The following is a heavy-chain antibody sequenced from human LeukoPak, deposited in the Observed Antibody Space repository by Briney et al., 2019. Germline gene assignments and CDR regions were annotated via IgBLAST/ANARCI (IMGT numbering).Heavy chain of an antibody. Sequence: GGSLRLSCAASGFTFSSYAMSWVRQAPGKGLEWVSAISGSGGSTYYADSVKGRFTISKDSSKSTLYLQMDSLIPEDTAVYYCATGGEFYYSHWGQGTLVIVSS. CDR1: GFTFSSYA. V-gene: IGHV3-23*01. CDR2: ISGSGGST. D-gene: IGHD2-21*01. J-gene: IGHJ4*02. CDR3: ATGGEFYYSH.